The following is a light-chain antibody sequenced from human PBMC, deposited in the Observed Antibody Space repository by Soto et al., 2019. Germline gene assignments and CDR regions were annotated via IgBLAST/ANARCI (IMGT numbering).Light chain of an antibody. V-gene: IGLV1-44*01. J-gene: IGLJ2*01. CDR1: SSNIGSNT. CDR3: AAWDDSLNEVV. Sequence: QSVLTQPPSASGTPGQRVTISCSGSSSNIGSNTVNWYQQLPGTAPKLLIYSNNQRPSGVPDRCSGSKSGTSASLAISGLQSEDEADYYCAAWDDSLNEVVFGGGTKLTVL. CDR2: SNN.